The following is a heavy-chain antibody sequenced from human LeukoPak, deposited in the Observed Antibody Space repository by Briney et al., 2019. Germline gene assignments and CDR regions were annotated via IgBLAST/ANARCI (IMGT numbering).Heavy chain of an antibody. J-gene: IGHJ5*02. CDR2: IYYSGST. CDR1: GGSISSGGYY. D-gene: IGHD3-9*01. Sequence: SQTLSLTCTASGGSISSGGYYWSWIRQHPGKGLEWIGYIYYSGSTYYNPSLKSRVTISVDTSKNQFSLKLSSVTAADTAVYYCARDSYDILTGYSRFDPWGQGTLVTVSS. CDR3: ARDSYDILTGYSRFDP. V-gene: IGHV4-31*03.